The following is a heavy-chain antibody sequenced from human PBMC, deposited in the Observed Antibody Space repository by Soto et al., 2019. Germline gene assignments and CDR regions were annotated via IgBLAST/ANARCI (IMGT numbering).Heavy chain of an antibody. CDR2: ISYDGSNK. Sequence: QVQLVESGGGVVQPGRSLRLSCAASGFTFSSYGMHWVRQAPGKGLEWVAVISYDGSNKYYADSVKGRFTISRDNYKNSLYLQMNSLRAEDTAVYYCAKERGYSGYDPRAGDSWGQGTLVTVSS. D-gene: IGHD5-12*01. CDR1: GFTFSSYG. V-gene: IGHV3-30*18. J-gene: IGHJ4*02. CDR3: AKERGYSGYDPRAGDS.